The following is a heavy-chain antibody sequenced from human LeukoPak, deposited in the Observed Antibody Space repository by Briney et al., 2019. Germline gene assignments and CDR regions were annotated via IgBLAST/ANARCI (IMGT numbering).Heavy chain of an antibody. CDR2: IYYSERT. V-gene: IGHV4-59*12. D-gene: IGHD3-22*01. Sequence: SETLSLTCNVSGRSINSYYWGWFRQPPGKRLESIGYIYYSERTTYHPSLKSRVTISVDTSTNQISLKLTSVTAADTAVYFCARGTTKGYYYDSSGYYTKWGQGTLVTVSS. CDR3: ARGTTKGYYYDSSGYYTK. J-gene: IGHJ4*02. CDR1: GRSINSYY.